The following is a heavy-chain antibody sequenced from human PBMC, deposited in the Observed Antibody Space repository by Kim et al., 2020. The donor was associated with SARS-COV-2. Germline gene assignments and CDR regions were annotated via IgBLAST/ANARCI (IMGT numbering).Heavy chain of an antibody. J-gene: IGHJ4*02. CDR1: GFTFGDYA. V-gene: IGHV3-49*03. Sequence: GSLRLSCTASGFTFGDYAMSWFRQAPGKGLEWVGFIRSKAYGGTTEYAASVKGRFTISRDDSKSIAYLQMNSLKTEDTAVYYCTRDRKGRQQLLFDYWGQGTLVTVSS. CDR3: TRDRKGRQQLLFDY. CDR2: IRSKAYGGTT. D-gene: IGHD6-13*01.